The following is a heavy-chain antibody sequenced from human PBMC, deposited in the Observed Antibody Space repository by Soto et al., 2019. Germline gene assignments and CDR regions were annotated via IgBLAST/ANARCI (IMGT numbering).Heavy chain of an antibody. CDR2: IYDSGST. J-gene: IGHJ4*02. CDR1: GGSSGDFG. CDR3: ARGKQSRAPPPY. D-gene: IGHD6-19*01. V-gene: IGHV4-59*01. Sequence: ELLCLRWSVVGGSSGDFGGSWIRKTPGKGLEWMGYIYDSGSTNYTPSLKSRVTISVDTSKNQFSLKLSSVTAADTSVYYCARGKQSRAPPPYWGQGTLVPVSS.